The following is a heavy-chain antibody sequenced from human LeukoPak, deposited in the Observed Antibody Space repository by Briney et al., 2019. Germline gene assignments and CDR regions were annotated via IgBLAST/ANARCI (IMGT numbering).Heavy chain of an antibody. Sequence: SETLSLTCTVSGGSISGYYWRWIRQPPGKGLEWIGYIYYSGSTNYNPSLKSRVTISVDTSKNQFSLKLSSVTAADTAVYYCARGDFWSGNWFYPWGQGTLVTVSS. CDR2: IYYSGST. D-gene: IGHD3-3*01. V-gene: IGHV4-59*01. CDR1: GGSISGYY. J-gene: IGHJ5*02. CDR3: ARGDFWSGNWFYP.